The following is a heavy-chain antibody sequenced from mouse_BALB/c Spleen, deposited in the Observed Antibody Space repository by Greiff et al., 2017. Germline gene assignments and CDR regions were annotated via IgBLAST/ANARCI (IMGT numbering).Heavy chain of an antibody. V-gene: IGHV14-4*02. CDR1: GFNIKDYY. CDR2: IDPENGDT. CDR3: NEGSSGYVRGAMDY. D-gene: IGHD3-1*01. J-gene: IGHJ4*01. Sequence: VQLKQSGAELVRSGASVKLSCTASGFNIKDYYMHWVKQRPEQGLEWIGWIDPENGDTEYAPKFQGKATMTADTSSNTAYLQLSSLTSEDTAVYYCNEGSSGYVRGAMDYWGQGTSVTVSS.